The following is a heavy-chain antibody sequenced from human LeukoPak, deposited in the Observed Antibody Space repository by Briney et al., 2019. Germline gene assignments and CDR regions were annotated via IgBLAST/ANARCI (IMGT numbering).Heavy chain of an antibody. V-gene: IGHV1-46*01. CDR3: ARDRLEVVAFDAFDI. CDR2: INPSGGST. J-gene: IGHJ3*02. Sequence: ASVKVSCKASGYTSTSYYMHWVRQAPGQGLEWMGIINPSGGSTSYAQKFQGRVTMTRDMSTSTVYMELSSLRSEDTAVYYCARDRLEVVAFDAFDIWGQGTMVTVSS. CDR1: GYTSTSYY. D-gene: IGHD3-22*01.